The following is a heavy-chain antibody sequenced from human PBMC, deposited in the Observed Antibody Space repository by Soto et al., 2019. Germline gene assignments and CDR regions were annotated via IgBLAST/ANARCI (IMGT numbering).Heavy chain of an antibody. CDR3: ARWYYYDSSGYYQTRYAFDI. CDR2: ISSSSSYI. CDR1: S. J-gene: IGHJ3*02. V-gene: IGHV3-21*01. D-gene: IGHD3-22*01. Sequence: SMNWVRQAPGKGLEWVSSISSSSSYINYADSVKGRFTISRDNAKNSLYLQMNSLRAEDTAVYYCARWYYYDSSGYYQTRYAFDIWGQGTMVTVSS.